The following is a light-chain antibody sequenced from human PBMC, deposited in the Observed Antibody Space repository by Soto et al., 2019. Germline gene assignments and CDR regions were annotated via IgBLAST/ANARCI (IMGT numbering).Light chain of an antibody. Sequence: EIVLTQSPGTLSLSPGERATLSCRASQSVSTSYLAWYRRKPGQAPRLLIYGASGRATGIPDRFSGSGSGTDFTLTISRLEPEDFAVYYCQQYGSSLGLTFGGGTKVEIK. V-gene: IGKV3-20*01. J-gene: IGKJ4*01. CDR3: QQYGSSLGLT. CDR1: QSVSTSY. CDR2: GAS.